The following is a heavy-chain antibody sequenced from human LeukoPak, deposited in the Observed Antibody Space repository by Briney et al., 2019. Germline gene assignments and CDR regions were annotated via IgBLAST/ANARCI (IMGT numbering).Heavy chain of an antibody. J-gene: IGHJ6*02. CDR1: GGSISSGGYY. Sequence: SETLSLTCTVSGGSISSGGYYWSWIRQHPGKGLEWIGYIYYSGSTYYNPSLKSRVTISVDTSKNQFSLKLSSVTAADTAVYYCASLLWFGELFGTVKYGMDVWGQGTTVTVSS. V-gene: IGHV4-31*03. CDR3: ASLLWFGELFGTVKYGMDV. D-gene: IGHD3-10*01. CDR2: IYYSGST.